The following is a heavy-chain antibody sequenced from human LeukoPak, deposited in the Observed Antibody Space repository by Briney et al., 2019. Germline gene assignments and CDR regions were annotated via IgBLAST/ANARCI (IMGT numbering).Heavy chain of an antibody. CDR3: ARDAILGATDALDI. Sequence: GASVEVSCKASGYTFTNYYLHWVRQAPGQGLEWMGVINPSGGTTGYPQKLQGRVTMTRDTSTSTVYMELSSLRSEDTAVYYCARDAILGATDALDIWGQGTMVTVSS. CDR2: INPSGGTT. CDR1: GYTFTNYY. V-gene: IGHV1-46*01. D-gene: IGHD1-26*01. J-gene: IGHJ3*02.